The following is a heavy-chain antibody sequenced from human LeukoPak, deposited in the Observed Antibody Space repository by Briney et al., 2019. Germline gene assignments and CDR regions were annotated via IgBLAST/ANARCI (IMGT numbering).Heavy chain of an antibody. Sequence: GGSLRLSCAASGFTFSSYAMSWVRQAPGKGLEWVSAISGSGGTTYYADSVKGRFTISRDNSKNTLYLQMNSLRADDTAVYYCAKGRWGYYGSGDCFDPWGQGSLVTVSS. CDR1: GFTFSSYA. D-gene: IGHD3-10*01. CDR3: AKGRWGYYGSGDCFDP. J-gene: IGHJ5*02. CDR2: ISGSGGTT. V-gene: IGHV3-23*01.